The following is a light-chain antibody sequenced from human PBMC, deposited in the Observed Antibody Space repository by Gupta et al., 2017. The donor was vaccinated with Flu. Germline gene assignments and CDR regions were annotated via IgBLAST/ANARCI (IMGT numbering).Light chain of an antibody. CDR1: QAIRNE. CDR3: QQDYDFPFT. Sequence: AIQMTQSPSSLSASVGDRVTITCRASQAIRNELGWYQQKPGKGPKLLIYAASSLRSGVPARFSGSGSGTDFSLTISSLQPEDFATYYCQQDYDFPFTFGQGTRLEIK. V-gene: IGKV1-6*01. J-gene: IGKJ5*01. CDR2: AAS.